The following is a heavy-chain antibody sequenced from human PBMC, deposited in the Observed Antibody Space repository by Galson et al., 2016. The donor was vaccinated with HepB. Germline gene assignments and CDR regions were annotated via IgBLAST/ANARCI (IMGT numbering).Heavy chain of an antibody. D-gene: IGHD7-27*01. CDR2: ISFDGSNK. Sequence: SLRLSCAASGFTFSGHGMHWVRQAPGKGLEWVTVISFDGSNKYYADSVKGRFSISRDNSRNTLYLQMNSLRTDDTAVYYCVREAWGEYYFDFWGQGTLVTVSS. V-gene: IGHV3-30*03. J-gene: IGHJ4*02. CDR1: GFTFSGHG. CDR3: VREAWGEYYFDF.